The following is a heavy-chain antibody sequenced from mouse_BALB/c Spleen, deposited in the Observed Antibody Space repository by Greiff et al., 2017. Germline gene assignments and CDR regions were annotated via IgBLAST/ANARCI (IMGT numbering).Heavy chain of an antibody. CDR2: IKPSDSET. CDR1: GYSFTSYC. V-gene: IGHV1-61*01. CDR3: ARFGGYNDY. J-gene: IGHJ2*01. Sequence: QVQLQQPGPDLVRPGASVKLSCKASGYSFTSYCMNWVKQRPGQGLEWIGMIKPSDSETRLNQMFKDKDIWTVYKSSRTAYIQLSSPTSADSAVYYCARFGGYNDYWGQGTTLTVSS. D-gene: IGHD2-2*01.